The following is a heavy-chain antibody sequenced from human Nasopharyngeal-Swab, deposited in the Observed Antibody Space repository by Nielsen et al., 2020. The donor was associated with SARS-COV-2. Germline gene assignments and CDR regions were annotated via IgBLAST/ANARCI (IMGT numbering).Heavy chain of an antibody. D-gene: IGHD2-15*01. J-gene: IGHJ5*02. CDR2: IIPIFGTA. Sequence: SVKVSCRASGGTFSSYAISWVRQAPGQGLEWMGGIIPIFGTANYAQKFQGRVTITADKSTSTAYMELSSLRSEDTAVYYCAREKGYCSGGSCYNWFDPWGQGTLVTVSS. CDR1: GGTFSSYA. V-gene: IGHV1-69*06. CDR3: AREKGYCSGGSCYNWFDP.